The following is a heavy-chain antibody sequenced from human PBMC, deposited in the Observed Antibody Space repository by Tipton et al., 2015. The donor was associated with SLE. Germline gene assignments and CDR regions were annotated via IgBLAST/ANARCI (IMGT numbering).Heavy chain of an antibody. Sequence: GSLRLSCAASGFTFVRYWMHWVRQAPGKGLVWVSRIDSDGSGTIYADSVKGRFTISRDNAQNTVYLQMNNLSTEDTAVYYCARDSTTWSFDNWGQGTLVTVSS. D-gene: IGHD6-13*01. CDR3: ARDSTTWSFDN. CDR2: IDSDGSGT. J-gene: IGHJ4*02. V-gene: IGHV3-74*01. CDR1: GFTFVRYW.